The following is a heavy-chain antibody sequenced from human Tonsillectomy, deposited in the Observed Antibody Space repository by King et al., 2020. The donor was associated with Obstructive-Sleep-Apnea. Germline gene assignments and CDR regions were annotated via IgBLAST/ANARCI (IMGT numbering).Heavy chain of an antibody. Sequence: VQLQQWGAGLLKPSETLSLTCAVYGGSFSDYYWSWIRQPPGKGLEWIGEINHIGSTNYNPSLKSRVTISVDTSKNQFSLNLNSVTAADTAVYYCARGSGAASVNWFDPWGQGALVTVSS. CDR1: GGSFSDYY. CDR2: INHIGST. D-gene: IGHD6-13*01. CDR3: ARGSGAASVNWFDP. V-gene: IGHV4-34*01. J-gene: IGHJ5*02.